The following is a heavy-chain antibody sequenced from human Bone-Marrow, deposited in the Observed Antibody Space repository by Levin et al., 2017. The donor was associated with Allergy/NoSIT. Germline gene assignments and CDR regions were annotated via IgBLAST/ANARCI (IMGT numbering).Heavy chain of an antibody. CDR3: ATFNGYSFDY. Sequence: ASVKVSCKTSGYTFTTYGISWVRQAPGQGLEWMGWIGAENGNANSAQKLQGRISMTTDTSTSTAYMELRSLRSDDTAVYYCATFNGYSFDYWGQGTLVTVSS. V-gene: IGHV1-18*01. D-gene: IGHD5-18*01. CDR2: IGAENGNA. J-gene: IGHJ4*02. CDR1: GYTFTTYG.